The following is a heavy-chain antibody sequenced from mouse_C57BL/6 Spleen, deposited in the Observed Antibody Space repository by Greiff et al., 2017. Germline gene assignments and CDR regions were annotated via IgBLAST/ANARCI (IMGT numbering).Heavy chain of an antibody. CDR1: GYTFTSYW. CDR2: INPSNGGT. J-gene: IGHJ3*01. D-gene: IGHD4-1*01. V-gene: IGHV1-53*01. CDR3: AGKEAGTAY. Sequence: QVQLKQPGTELAKPGASVKLSCKASGYTFTSYWMSWVKQRPGPGLEWIGNINPSNGGTYYNEKFKGKATLTVDKSSSTAYMELSSLTSEDSGVYYCAGKEAGTAYWGQGTLVTVSA.